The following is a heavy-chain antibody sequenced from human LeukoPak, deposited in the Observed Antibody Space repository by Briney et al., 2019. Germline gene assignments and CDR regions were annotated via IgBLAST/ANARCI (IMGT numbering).Heavy chain of an antibody. CDR2: IYWDDDK. CDR3: AQTDDYGDYGLGWPFDY. D-gene: IGHD4-17*01. CDR1: GFSLSTSGVG. V-gene: IGHV2-5*02. J-gene: IGHJ4*02. Sequence: SGPTLVNPTQTLTLTCTFSGFSLSTSGVGVGWIRQPPGKALEWLALIYWDDDKRYSPSLKSRLTITKDTSKNQVVLTMTNMNPVDTATYFCAQTDDYGDYGLGWPFDYWGQGTLVTVSS.